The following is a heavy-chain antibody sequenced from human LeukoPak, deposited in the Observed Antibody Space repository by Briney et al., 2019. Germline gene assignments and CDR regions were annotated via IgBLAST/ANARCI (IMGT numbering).Heavy chain of an antibody. Sequence: GESLRISCKGSGYSFTSYWISCVRQMPRKGLEWMGRIDPSDSYTNYSPSFQGHVTISADKSISTAYLQWSSLKASDTAMYYCATNSIVGATNVDYWGQGTLVTVSS. CDR3: ATNSIVGATNVDY. CDR1: GYSFTSYW. D-gene: IGHD1-26*01. CDR2: IDPSDSYT. J-gene: IGHJ4*02. V-gene: IGHV5-10-1*01.